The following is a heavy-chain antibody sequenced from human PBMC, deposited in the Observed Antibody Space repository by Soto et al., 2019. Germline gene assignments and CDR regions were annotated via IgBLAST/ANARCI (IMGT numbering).Heavy chain of an antibody. J-gene: IGHJ3*02. CDR2: ISNSGDTI. CDR3: AYQLWDFDI. Sequence: GGSLRLSCAASGFTFSGFYMSWIRQAPGKGLGWVSYISNSGDTIYYADSVKGRFTISRDNAKNSVYLQMNSVRAEDTAVYYCAYQLWDFDIWGQGTMVTVSS. CDR1: GFTFSGFY. V-gene: IGHV3-11*01. D-gene: IGHD1-1*01.